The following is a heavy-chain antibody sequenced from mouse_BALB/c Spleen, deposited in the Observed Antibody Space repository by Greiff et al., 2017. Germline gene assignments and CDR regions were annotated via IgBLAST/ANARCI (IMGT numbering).Heavy chain of an antibody. Sequence: VQLQQSGAELVRSGASVKLSCTASGFNIKDYYMHWVKQRPEQGLEWIGWIDPENGDTEYAPKFQGKATMTADTSSNTAYLQLSSLTSEDTAVYYCNSLYESQWLNYFDYWGQGTTLTVSS. J-gene: IGHJ2*01. D-gene: IGHD1-3*01. V-gene: IGHV14-4*02. CDR3: NSLYESQWLNYFDY. CDR1: GFNIKDYY. CDR2: IDPENGDT.